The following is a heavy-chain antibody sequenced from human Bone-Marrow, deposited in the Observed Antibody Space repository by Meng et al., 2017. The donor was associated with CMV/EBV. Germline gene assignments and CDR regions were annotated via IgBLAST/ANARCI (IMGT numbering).Heavy chain of an antibody. Sequence: EGQLVESGGDLVKPGESFTLSCTVPGFTFSDAWMYWVRQAPGKGLEWVGRIKSKAHGGTIDYVAPVKGRFTISRDDSKNTVYLQMNSLKTEDTAVYYCVRLISGWGQGTLVTVSS. D-gene: IGHD6-19*01. J-gene: IGHJ4*02. CDR2: IKSKAHGGTI. V-gene: IGHV3-15*01. CDR3: VRLISG. CDR1: GFTFSDAW.